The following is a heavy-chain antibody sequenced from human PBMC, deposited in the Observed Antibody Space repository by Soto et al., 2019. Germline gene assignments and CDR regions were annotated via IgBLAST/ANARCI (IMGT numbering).Heavy chain of an antibody. CDR3: ARAFYGALKRGNEAFDI. CDR2: IWYDGSNK. D-gene: IGHD4-17*01. CDR1: GFTFSSYG. Sequence: QVQLVESGGGVVQPGRSLRLSCAASGFTFSSYGMHWVRQAPGKGLEWVAVIWYDGSNKYYADSVKGRFTISRDNSKNTLYLQMNSLRAEDTAVYYCARAFYGALKRGNEAFDIWGQGTMVTVSS. V-gene: IGHV3-33*01. J-gene: IGHJ3*02.